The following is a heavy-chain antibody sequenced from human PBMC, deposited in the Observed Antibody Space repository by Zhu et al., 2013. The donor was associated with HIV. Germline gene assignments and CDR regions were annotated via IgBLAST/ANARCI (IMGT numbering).Heavy chain of an antibody. CDR2: IYHSGST. CDR1: GGSISSSNW. Sequence: QVQLQESGPGLVKPSGTLSLTCAVSGGSISSSNWWSWVRQPPGKGLEWIGEIYHSGSTSYNPSLKSRVTISVDKSKNQFSLKLSSVTAADTAVYYCASGSVGRSWYGGYYYYGMDVWGQGTTVTGLL. D-gene: IGHD6-13*01. V-gene: IGHV4-4*02. CDR3: ASGSVGRSWYGGYYYYGMDV. J-gene: IGHJ6*02.